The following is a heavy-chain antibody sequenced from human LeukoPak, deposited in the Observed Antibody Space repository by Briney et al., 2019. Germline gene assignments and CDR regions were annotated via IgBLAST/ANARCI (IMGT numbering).Heavy chain of an antibody. CDR2: ICYSGST. Sequence: TSETLSLTCTVSGGSISSSTYCWGWIRQPPGKGLKWIGSICYSGSTFYNPSLKSRVTLSVDTSKNQFSLKLSSVTAADTAVYYCARSENYIPEDCFDPWGQGTLVTVSS. V-gene: IGHV4-39*01. D-gene: IGHD5-24*01. J-gene: IGHJ5*02. CDR3: ARSENYIPEDCFDP. CDR1: GGSISSSTYC.